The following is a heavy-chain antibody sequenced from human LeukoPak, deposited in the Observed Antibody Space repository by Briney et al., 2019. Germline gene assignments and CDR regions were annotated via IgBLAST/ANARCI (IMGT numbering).Heavy chain of an antibody. J-gene: IGHJ4*02. CDR2: ITSSSSYK. CDR1: GFTFNTYN. D-gene: IGHD6-13*01. Sequence: GGSLRLSCAASGFTFNTYNMNWVRQAPGKGLEWISSITSSSSYKYYVDSVKGRFTISRDNAKNSLYLQMNSLRAEDTAVYYCAKVTHTGIAAAGTSYFDYWGQGTLVTVSS. CDR3: AKVTHTGIAAAGTSYFDY. V-gene: IGHV3-21*01.